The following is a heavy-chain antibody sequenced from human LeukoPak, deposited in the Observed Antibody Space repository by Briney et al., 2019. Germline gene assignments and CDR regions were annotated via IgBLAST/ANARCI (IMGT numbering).Heavy chain of an antibody. J-gene: IGHJ5*02. Sequence: SVKVSCKASGYTFTDHYMHWVRQAPGQGLEWLGWIKPDSGGINYAQNFQGRVTMTRDTSISTAYMELSRLRSDDTAVYYCARVPSLLWFGEAWFDPWGQGTLVTVSS. CDR1: GYTFTDHY. CDR3: ARVPSLLWFGEAWFDP. V-gene: IGHV1-2*02. D-gene: IGHD3-10*01. CDR2: IKPDSGGI.